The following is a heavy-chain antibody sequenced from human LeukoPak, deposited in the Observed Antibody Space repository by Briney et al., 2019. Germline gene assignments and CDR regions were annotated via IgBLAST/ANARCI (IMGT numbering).Heavy chain of an antibody. J-gene: IGHJ4*02. CDR2: IYYSGST. CDR3: ARVSRRGYYFDY. CDR1: GGSISSGGYY. V-gene: IGHV4-31*01. Sequence: SETLSLTCTVSGGSISSGGYYWSWIRQHPGKGLEWIGYIYYSGSTYYNPSLKSQVTISVDTSKNQFSLKLSSVTAADTAVYYCARVSRRGYYFDYWGQGTLVTVSS.